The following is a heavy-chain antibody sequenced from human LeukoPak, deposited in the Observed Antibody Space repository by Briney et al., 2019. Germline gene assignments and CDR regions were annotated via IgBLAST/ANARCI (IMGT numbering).Heavy chain of an antibody. Sequence: GGSLRLSCAASGFTFSSYWMHWVRQAPGKGLVWVSRINSDGSSTTYADSVKGRFTISRDNVKNTLYLQMNSLRAEDTAVYYCLREGWGATRTLQHWGQGTLVTVSS. CDR1: GFTFSSYW. V-gene: IGHV3-74*01. D-gene: IGHD5-12*01. J-gene: IGHJ1*01. CDR3: LREGWGATRTLQH. CDR2: INSDGSST.